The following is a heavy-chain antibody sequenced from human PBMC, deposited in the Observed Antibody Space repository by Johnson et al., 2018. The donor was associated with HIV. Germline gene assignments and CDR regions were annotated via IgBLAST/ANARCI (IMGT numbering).Heavy chain of an antibody. CDR2: ISYDGSNK. J-gene: IGHJ3*02. Sequence: QEQLEESGGGLIQPGGSLRLSCAASGFTFTTYAMHWVRQAPGKGLEWVAVISYDGSNKYYADSVKGRFTMSRDNSKNTLYLQMNSLRAEDTAVYYCARECSGGSCYPLDHDAFDIWGQGTMVTVSS. V-gene: IGHV3-30*14. D-gene: IGHD2-15*01. CDR1: GFTFTTYA. CDR3: ARECSGGSCYPLDHDAFDI.